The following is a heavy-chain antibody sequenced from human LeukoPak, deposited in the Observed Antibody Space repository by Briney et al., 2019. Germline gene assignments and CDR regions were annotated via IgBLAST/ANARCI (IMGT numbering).Heavy chain of an antibody. Sequence: SEILSLTCTVSGDSISSYYWSWIRQPPGKGLEWIGYIYYSGSTNSNPSLKSRVIISVDTSKNQFSLKLSSVTAADTAVYYCAREGVVGTSNGYDYYGLDVRGQGTTVTVSS. CDR2: IYYSGST. CDR1: GDSISSYY. D-gene: IGHD1-26*01. V-gene: IGHV4-59*01. CDR3: AREGVVGTSNGYDYYGLDV. J-gene: IGHJ6*02.